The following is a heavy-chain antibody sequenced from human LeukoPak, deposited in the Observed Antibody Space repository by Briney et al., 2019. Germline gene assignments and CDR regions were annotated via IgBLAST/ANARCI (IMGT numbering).Heavy chain of an antibody. J-gene: IGHJ6*03. CDR1: GGSISSYY. Sequence: SETLSLTCTVSGGSISSYYWSWIRQPAGKGLEWIGRIYTNGSTNYNPSLKSRVTMSVDTSKNQFSLKLSSVTAADTAVYYCARDLVAAATYYYYYYMDVWGKGTTVTISS. V-gene: IGHV4-4*07. CDR3: ARDLVAAATYYYYYYMDV. D-gene: IGHD6-13*01. CDR2: IYTNGST.